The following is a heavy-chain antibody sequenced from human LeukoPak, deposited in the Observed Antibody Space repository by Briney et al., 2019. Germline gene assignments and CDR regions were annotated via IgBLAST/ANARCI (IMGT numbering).Heavy chain of an antibody. Sequence: PGGSLRLSCAASGFTFSSYAMHWVRQAPPKGREWGAVITYDGSNKYYADSVKGRFTISRDNSKNTLYLQMNSLRAEDTAVYYCARWDTAMVNDAFDIWGQGTMVTVSS. CDR3: ARWDTAMVNDAFDI. V-gene: IGHV3-30-3*01. CDR1: GFTFSSYA. CDR2: ITYDGSNK. J-gene: IGHJ3*02. D-gene: IGHD5-18*01.